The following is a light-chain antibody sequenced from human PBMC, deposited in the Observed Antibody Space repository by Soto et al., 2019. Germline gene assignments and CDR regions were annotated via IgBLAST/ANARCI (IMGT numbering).Light chain of an antibody. CDR3: QQYNNWHPYT. Sequence: EIVMTQSPATLSVSPGEIATLSCSASPSVSSNLAWYQQKPGQAPRLLIYGASTRATGIPPRFSGRGSGSEFNLSISSLLSEYCAVYYCQQYNNWHPYTFGQGTKLEIK. V-gene: IGKV3-15*01. J-gene: IGKJ2*01. CDR2: GAS. CDR1: PSVSSN.